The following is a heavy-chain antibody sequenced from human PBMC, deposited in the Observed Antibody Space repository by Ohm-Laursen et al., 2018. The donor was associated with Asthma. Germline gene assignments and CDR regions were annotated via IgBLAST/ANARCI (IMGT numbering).Heavy chain of an antibody. Sequence: GASVKVSCKASGYTFTSYGISWVRQAPGQGLEWMGWISAYNGNTNYAQKLQGRVTMTTDTSTSTAYMELRSLRSDDTAVYYCARDPDGITGTEVLPTPSDYWGQGTLVTVSS. D-gene: IGHD1-20*01. V-gene: IGHV1-18*01. CDR2: ISAYNGNT. CDR1: GYTFTSYG. J-gene: IGHJ4*02. CDR3: ARDPDGITGTEVLPTPSDY.